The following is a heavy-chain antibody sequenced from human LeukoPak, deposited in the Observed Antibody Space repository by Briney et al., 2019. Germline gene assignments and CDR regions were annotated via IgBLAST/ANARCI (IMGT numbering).Heavy chain of an antibody. CDR1: GFTFSSYW. Sequence: GGSLRLSSAASGFTFSSYWMHWVRQAPGKGLLWVSRINSDGSSTSYADSVKGRFTISRDNAKNTLYLQMNSLRAEDTAMYYCARRIAAAAAPYYFDYWGQGTLVTVSS. J-gene: IGHJ4*02. D-gene: IGHD6-13*01. CDR2: INSDGSST. V-gene: IGHV3-74*01. CDR3: ARRIAAAAAPYYFDY.